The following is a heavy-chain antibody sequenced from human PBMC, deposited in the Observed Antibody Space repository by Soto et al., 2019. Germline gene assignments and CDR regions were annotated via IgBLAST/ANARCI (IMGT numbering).Heavy chain of an antibody. CDR2: IIPIFGTA. V-gene: IGHV1-69*01. J-gene: IGHJ5*02. CDR3: ARGPLRGTDIVATILNWFVP. Sequence: VKVSCKASGGTFSSYAISWVRQAPGQGLEWMGGIIPIFGTANYAQKFQGRVTITADESTSTAYMELSSLRSEDTAVYYCARGPLRGTDIVATILNWFVPWGQGPLVTVSS. CDR1: GGTFSSYA. D-gene: IGHD5-12*01.